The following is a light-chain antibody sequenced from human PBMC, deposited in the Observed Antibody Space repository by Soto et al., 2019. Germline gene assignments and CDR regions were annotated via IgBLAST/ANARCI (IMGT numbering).Light chain of an antibody. CDR1: QTISSW. CDR2: KAS. J-gene: IGKJ1*01. CDR3: QHRNSYSES. Sequence: DIQMTQSPSTLSGSVGDRVTITCRASQTISSWLAWYQQKPGTAPKLLIYKASTLKSGVPSRFSVSGSGTQFTIAISSLQPDDFATYCFQHRNSYSESFGHGTKVEL. V-gene: IGKV1-5*03.